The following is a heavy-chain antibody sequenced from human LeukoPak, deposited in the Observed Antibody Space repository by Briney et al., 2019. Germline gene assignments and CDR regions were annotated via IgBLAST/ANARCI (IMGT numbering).Heavy chain of an antibody. CDR3: ARGSRRYCTGGVCPNYYYYMDV. CDR1: GGSFSGYY. CDR2: INHSGST. Sequence: PSETLSLTCAVYGGSFSGYYWSWIRQPPGKGLEWIGEINHSGSTNYNPSLKSRVTISVDTSKNQFSLKLRSVTAADTAVYYCARGSRRYCTGGVCPNYYYYMDVWGKGTTVTVSS. V-gene: IGHV4-34*01. D-gene: IGHD2-8*02. J-gene: IGHJ6*03.